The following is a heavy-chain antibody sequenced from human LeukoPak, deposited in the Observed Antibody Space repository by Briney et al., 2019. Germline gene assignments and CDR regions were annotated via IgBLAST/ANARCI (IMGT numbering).Heavy chain of an antibody. J-gene: IGHJ4*02. V-gene: IGHV3-72*01. CDR1: GFTFSGSD. Sequence: GGSLRLSCAASGFTFSGSDMHWVRRAPGKGLEWVGRTRNKANSYTTEYAASVKGRFTISRDDSKNSLYLQMNSLKTEDTAVYYFARVGGKNSYCYPFDHWGQGTLFTVSS. CDR3: ARVGGKNSYCYPFDH. D-gene: IGHD5-18*01. CDR2: TRNKANSYTT.